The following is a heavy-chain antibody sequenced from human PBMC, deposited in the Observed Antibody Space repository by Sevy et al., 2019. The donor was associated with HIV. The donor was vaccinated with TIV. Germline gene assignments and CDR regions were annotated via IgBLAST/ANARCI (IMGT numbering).Heavy chain of an antibody. Sequence: GGSLRLSCATSGFSFNTYNMNWVRQAPGKGLEWVSSISGGGSHIYYADSVKGRFTISRDNAMIYLQLNSLRAEDTAVYYCAKDMGQYCSDTNCYGLDYWGQGTLVTVSS. CDR2: ISGGGSHI. D-gene: IGHD2-2*01. CDR3: AKDMGQYCSDTNCYGLDY. J-gene: IGHJ4*02. CDR1: GFSFNTYN. V-gene: IGHV3-21*01.